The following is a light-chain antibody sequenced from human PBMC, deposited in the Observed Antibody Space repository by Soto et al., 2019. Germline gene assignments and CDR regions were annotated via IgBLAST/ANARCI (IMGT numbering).Light chain of an antibody. V-gene: IGLV1-44*01. Sequence: QTVVTQPPSASGTAGQRVTISCSGSSSNIGSYVVNWYHQLPGTAPKLLIYSNNQRPSGVPDRFSGSKSGTSASLAISGLQSEDEADYYCAAWDDSLNGPVFGGGTKLTVL. CDR2: SNN. CDR3: AAWDDSLNGPV. CDR1: SSNIGSYV. J-gene: IGLJ2*01.